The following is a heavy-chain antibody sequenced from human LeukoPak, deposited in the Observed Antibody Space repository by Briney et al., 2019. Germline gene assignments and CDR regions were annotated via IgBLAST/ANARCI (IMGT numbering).Heavy chain of an antibody. J-gene: IGHJ4*02. D-gene: IGHD5-18*01. CDR3: VSDWHTAFFN. CDR1: GFTFSDPY. Sequence: PGGSLTLSCAASGFTFSDPYMDWVRQAPGKGLEWVGRITNKGTAYTTQYAASVRGRFTISRDDSKNSLYLQMTSLKTEDTAVYYCVSDWHTAFFNWGQGALVTVSS. CDR2: ITNKGTAYTT. V-gene: IGHV3-72*01.